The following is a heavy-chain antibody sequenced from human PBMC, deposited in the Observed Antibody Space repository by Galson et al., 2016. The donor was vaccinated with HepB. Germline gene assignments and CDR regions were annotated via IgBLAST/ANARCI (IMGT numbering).Heavy chain of an antibody. J-gene: IGHJ4*02. CDR1: GFTFSDSA. D-gene: IGHD3-16*01. CDR2: IRSKANNYAT. CDR3: TRRKGKMYYFDY. V-gene: IGHV3-73*01. Sequence: SLRLSCAASGFTFSDSAMHWVRQASGKGLEWVGRIRSKANNYATAYAASVKGRFTISRDDSKNTAYLQLNSLKTEDTAAYYCTRRKGKMYYFDYWGQGTLVTVSS.